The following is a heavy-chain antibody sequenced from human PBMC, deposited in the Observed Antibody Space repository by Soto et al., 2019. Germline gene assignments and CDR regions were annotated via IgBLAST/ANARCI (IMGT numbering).Heavy chain of an antibody. CDR3: ARDRGSSSWSEYNWFDP. D-gene: IGHD6-13*01. J-gene: IGHJ5*02. CDR1: GGSISSGGYY. Sequence: SETLSLTCTVSGGSISSGGYYWSWIRQHPGKGLEWIGYIYYSGSTYYNPSLKSRVTISVDTSKNQFSLKLSSVTAADTAVYYCARDRGSSSWSEYNWFDPWGQGTLVTVSS. V-gene: IGHV4-31*03. CDR2: IYYSGST.